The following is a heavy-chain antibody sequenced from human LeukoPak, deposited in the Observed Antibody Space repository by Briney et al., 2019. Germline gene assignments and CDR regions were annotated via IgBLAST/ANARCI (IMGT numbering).Heavy chain of an antibody. D-gene: IGHD3-22*01. CDR3: AKAPTDYYDSRGYSDAFSI. Sequence: PGGSLRLSCAASGFTFSSYGMHWVRQAPGKGLEWVAFIRYDGSNKYYADSVKGRFTISRDNSKNTLYLQMNSLRAEDTAVYYRAKAPTDYYDSRGYSDAFSIWGQGTMVTVSS. CDR1: GFTFSSYG. J-gene: IGHJ3*02. CDR2: IRYDGSNK. V-gene: IGHV3-30*02.